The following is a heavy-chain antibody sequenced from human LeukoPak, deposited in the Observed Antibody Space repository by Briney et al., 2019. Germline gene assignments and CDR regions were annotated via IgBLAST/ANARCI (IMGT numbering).Heavy chain of an antibody. CDR1: GFNFNNYA. CDR2: ISYDGGNR. D-gene: IGHD3-22*01. J-gene: IGHJ4*02. CDR3: ARGQLYYDSSGFDY. V-gene: IGHV3-30*04. Sequence: GRSLRLSCAAPGFNFNNYAMHWVRQAPGKGLEWVAVISYDGGNRYYADSVKGRFTISRDNSKNTLYLEMNSLRAEDTAVYYCARGQLYYDSSGFDYWGQGTLVTVSS.